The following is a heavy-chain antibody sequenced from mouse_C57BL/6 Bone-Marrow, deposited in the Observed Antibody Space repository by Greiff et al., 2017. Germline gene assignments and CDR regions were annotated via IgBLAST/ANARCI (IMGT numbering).Heavy chain of an antibody. Sequence: EVQLQQSGPVLVKPGASVKMSCKASGYTFTDYYMNWVKQSHGKSLEWIGVINPYNGGTSYNQKFKGKATLTVDKSSRTAYMELNSLTSEDSAVYYCARSYYSNYYMDYWGQGTSVTVSS. CDR2: INPYNGGT. CDR3: ARSYYSNYYMDY. CDR1: GYTFTDYY. V-gene: IGHV1-19*01. J-gene: IGHJ4*01. D-gene: IGHD2-5*01.